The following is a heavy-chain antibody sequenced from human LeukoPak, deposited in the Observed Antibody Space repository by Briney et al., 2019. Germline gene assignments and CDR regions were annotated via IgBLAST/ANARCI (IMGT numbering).Heavy chain of an antibody. Sequence: ASVKVSCKASGYTFTSYGISWVRQAPGQGLEWMGWISAYNGNTNYAQKLQGRVTMTTDTSTSTAYMELRSLRSDDTAVYYCARVSSYCSSTSCKEPLGYWGQGTLVTVSS. CDR2: ISAYNGNT. J-gene: IGHJ4*02. CDR1: GYTFTSYG. D-gene: IGHD2-2*01. CDR3: ARVSSYCSSTSCKEPLGY. V-gene: IGHV1-18*01.